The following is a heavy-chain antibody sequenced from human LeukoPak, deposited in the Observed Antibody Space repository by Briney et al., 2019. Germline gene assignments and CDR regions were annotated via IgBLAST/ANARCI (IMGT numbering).Heavy chain of an antibody. V-gene: IGHV3-30*18. CDR1: GFTFRAYG. CDR2: ISYDGSNT. J-gene: IGHJ4*02. D-gene: IGHD6-13*01. Sequence: PGRSLRLSCATSGFTFRAYGMHWVRQAPGKGLEWLAIISYDGSNTYYADSVKGRFTISRDNSKNTLYLQMDSLRAEDTAVYYCAKEGDISSSWYLSNYFDYWGQGTLVTVSS. CDR3: AKEGDISSSWYLSNYFDY.